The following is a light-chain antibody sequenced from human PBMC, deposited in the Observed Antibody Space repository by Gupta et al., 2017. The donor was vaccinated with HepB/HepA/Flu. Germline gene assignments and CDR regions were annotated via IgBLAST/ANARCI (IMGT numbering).Light chain of an antibody. V-gene: IGKV3-11*01. CDR3: QPRSSFFT. CDR1: QSVASY. J-gene: IGKJ3*01. Sequence: EIVLTQSPATLSLSPGERATLSCRASQSVASYLAWYQQKPGQAPRLLIYDASNRATGIPARFSGSGSGTDFTLTSSSREPEDFAVYYLQPRSSFFTFGHGTKVAIK. CDR2: DAS.